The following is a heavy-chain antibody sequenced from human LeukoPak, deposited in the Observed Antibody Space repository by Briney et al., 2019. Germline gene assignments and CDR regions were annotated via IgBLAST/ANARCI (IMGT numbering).Heavy chain of an antibody. Sequence: WASVKVSCKASGYTFTSYGISWVRQAPGQGLEWMGWISAYNGNTNYAQKLQGRVTMTTDTSTSTAYMELRSLRSDDTAVYYCARAGYYDSSGYYRPLFDYWGQGTLVTVSS. CDR2: ISAYNGNT. J-gene: IGHJ4*02. D-gene: IGHD3-22*01. V-gene: IGHV1-18*01. CDR1: GYTFTSYG. CDR3: ARAGYYDSSGYYRPLFDY.